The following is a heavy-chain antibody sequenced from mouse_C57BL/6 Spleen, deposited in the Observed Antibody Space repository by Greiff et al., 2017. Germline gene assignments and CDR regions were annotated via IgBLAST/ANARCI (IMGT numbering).Heavy chain of an antibody. CDR2: INPNNGGT. CDR3: ARLMEKDY. V-gene: IGHV1-26*01. D-gene: IGHD2-3*01. J-gene: IGHJ2*01. Sequence: EVQLQQSGPELVKPGASVKISCKASGYTFTDYYMNWVKQSHGKSLEWIGDINPNNGGTSYNQKFKGKATLTVDKSSSTAYMELRSLTSEDSAVYYCARLMEKDYWGQGTTLTVSS. CDR1: GYTFTDYY.